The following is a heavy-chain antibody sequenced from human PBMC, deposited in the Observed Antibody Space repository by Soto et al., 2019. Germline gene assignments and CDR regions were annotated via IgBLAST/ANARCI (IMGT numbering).Heavy chain of an antibody. CDR3: ARCHRGLRCHLDS. D-gene: IGHD4-17*01. V-gene: IGHV4-59*01. Sequence: SETLSLTCTVSGGSISSYYWSWIRQPPGKGLEWIGYIYYSGSTNYNPSLKNRVTISVDTSKNQFSLKLSSVTADDTAVYFCARCHRGLRCHLDSWGQGTLVTVSS. CDR1: GGSISSYY. CDR2: IYYSGST. J-gene: IGHJ4*02.